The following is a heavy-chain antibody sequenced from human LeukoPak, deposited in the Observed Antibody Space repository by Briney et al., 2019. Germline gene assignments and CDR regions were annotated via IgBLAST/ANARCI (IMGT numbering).Heavy chain of an antibody. V-gene: IGHV1-69*13. J-gene: IGHJ4*02. CDR3: ATVYSGSYYFDY. D-gene: IGHD1-26*01. CDR1: GGTFSSDA. Sequence: GASVKVSCKASGGTFSSDAISWVRQAPGRGLEWVGVFIPIFRAANYAQELQGRVTITANESASAVYMELSSLRSDDMAVYYCATVYSGSYYFDYWGQGTLVTVSS. CDR2: FIPIFRAA.